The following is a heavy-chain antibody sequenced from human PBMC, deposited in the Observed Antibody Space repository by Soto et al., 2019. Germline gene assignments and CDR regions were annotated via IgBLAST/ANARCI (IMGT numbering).Heavy chain of an antibody. J-gene: IGHJ5*02. V-gene: IGHV3-23*01. CDR2: IEGSGATT. CDR3: AKNSGWFNT. CDR1: GFIFSSTD. D-gene: IGHD3-10*01. Sequence: SGGSLRLSCAASGFIFSSTDMSWVRQAPGKGLERVSTIEGSGATTYYADSVKGRFTISRDNSKNTVYLHMDSLTADDTAVYYCAKNSGWFNTWGQGTLVTVSS.